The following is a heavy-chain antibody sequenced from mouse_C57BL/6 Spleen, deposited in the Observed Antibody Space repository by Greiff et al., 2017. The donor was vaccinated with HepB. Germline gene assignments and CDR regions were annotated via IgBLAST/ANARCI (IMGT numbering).Heavy chain of an antibody. CDR3: ATAQATFYFDY. Sequence: QVQLQQPGAELVKPGASVKLSCKASGYTFTSYWMQWVKQRPGQGLEWIGEIDPSDSYTNYNQKFKGTATLTVDTSSSTSYMQLSSLTSEDSAVYYCATAQATFYFDYWGQGTTLTVSS. D-gene: IGHD3-2*02. CDR1: GYTFTSYW. V-gene: IGHV1-50*01. J-gene: IGHJ2*01. CDR2: IDPSDSYT.